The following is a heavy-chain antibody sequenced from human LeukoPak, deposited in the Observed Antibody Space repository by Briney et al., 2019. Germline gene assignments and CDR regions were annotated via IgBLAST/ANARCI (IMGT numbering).Heavy chain of an antibody. CDR1: GGSISSSSYY. D-gene: IGHD4-11*01. CDR2: IYYSGST. J-gene: IGHJ4*01. Sequence: PSETLSLTCTVSGGSISSSSYYWGWIRQPPGKGLEWIGSIYYSGSTYYNPSLKSRVTISVDTSKNQFSLKLSSVTAADTAVYYCASFSNYVVDYWGQEPWSPSPQ. CDR3: ASFSNYVVDY. V-gene: IGHV4-39*07.